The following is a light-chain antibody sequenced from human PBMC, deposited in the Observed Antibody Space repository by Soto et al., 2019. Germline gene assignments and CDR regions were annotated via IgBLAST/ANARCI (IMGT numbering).Light chain of an antibody. CDR1: QGISNE. Sequence: AIQMTQSPSSLSASVGDRVTITCRASQGISNELGWYQHKPGKAPKLLIYAASTLQSGVPSRFSGSRSCTDFTLTISSLQPEDFPTYYCLQDFNSPYTFGQGTKLEI. CDR3: LQDFNSPYT. J-gene: IGKJ2*01. CDR2: AAS. V-gene: IGKV1-6*01.